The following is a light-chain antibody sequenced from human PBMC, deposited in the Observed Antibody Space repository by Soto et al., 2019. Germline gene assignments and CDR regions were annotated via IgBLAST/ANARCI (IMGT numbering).Light chain of an antibody. CDR2: DVT. V-gene: IGLV2-11*01. J-gene: IGLJ1*01. CDR1: SSDVGGYNY. Sequence: QSALTQPRSVSGSPGQSVTISCTGTSSDVGGYNYVSWYQQHPGKAPKLMIYDVTKRPSGVPDRFSGSKSGNTASLSISGLQAEDEADYYCCAFAGTAPSFGTGTKLTVL. CDR3: CAFAGTAPS.